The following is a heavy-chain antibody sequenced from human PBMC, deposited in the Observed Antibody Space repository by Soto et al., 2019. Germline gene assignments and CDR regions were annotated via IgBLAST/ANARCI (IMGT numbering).Heavy chain of an antibody. CDR2: ISSNGVGT. CDR3: ARRARPDFYYMDV. J-gene: IGHJ6*03. CDR1: GFTLSGYA. V-gene: IGHV3-64*01. D-gene: IGHD6-6*01. Sequence: GGPLRLSCAVSGFTLSGYAMDWVRQAPGKGLEYVSGISSNGVGTYYANSVQGRFTISRDNSKNTVYLQMGSLRPEDMAVYYCARRARPDFYYMDVWGKGTTVTVSS.